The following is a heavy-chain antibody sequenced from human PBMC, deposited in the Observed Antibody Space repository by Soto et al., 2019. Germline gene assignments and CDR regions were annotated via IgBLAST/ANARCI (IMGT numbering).Heavy chain of an antibody. CDR1: GFKVSDNR. D-gene: IGHD7-27*01. CDR3: ARVGTSESFFDY. CDR2: LYFYGSA. Sequence: EVQLVESGGGLIQPGGSLRLSCVVSGFKVSDNRMTWVRQAPGQGLEWVSDLYFYGSANFADSVRGRVTISKDDSKNTVYLQMSNLRAEDTAVYYCARVGTSESFFDYWGQGTLVTVSP. J-gene: IGHJ4*02. V-gene: IGHV3-53*02.